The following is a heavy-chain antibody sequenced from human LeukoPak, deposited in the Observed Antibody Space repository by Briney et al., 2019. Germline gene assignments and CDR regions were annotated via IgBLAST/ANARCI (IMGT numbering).Heavy chain of an antibody. J-gene: IGHJ4*02. CDR1: GFTFSGSA. CDR3: TRHIDEYGDYGCGDY. CDR2: IRSKANSYAT. V-gene: IGHV3-73*01. Sequence: PGGSLRLSCAASGFTFSGSAMHWVRQASGKGLEWVGRIRSKANSYATVYAASVKGRFTISRDDSKNTAYLQMNSLKTEDTAVYYCTRHIDEYGDYGCGDYWGQGTLVTVSS. D-gene: IGHD4-17*01.